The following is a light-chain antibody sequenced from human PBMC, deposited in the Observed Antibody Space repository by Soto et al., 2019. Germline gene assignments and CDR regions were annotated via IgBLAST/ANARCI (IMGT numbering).Light chain of an antibody. J-gene: IGKJ4*01. CDR1: QSVLFSSNNKNY. CDR3: QQYYSTPLT. V-gene: IGKV4-1*01. Sequence: DIVMTQSPDSLAVSLGERATIDCKSSQSVLFSSNNKNYLAWYQQKPRQPPKLLIYLASTRESGVPDRFSGSGYGTDFTLTISSLQAEDVAVYYCQQYYSTPLTFGGGTKVEIK. CDR2: LAS.